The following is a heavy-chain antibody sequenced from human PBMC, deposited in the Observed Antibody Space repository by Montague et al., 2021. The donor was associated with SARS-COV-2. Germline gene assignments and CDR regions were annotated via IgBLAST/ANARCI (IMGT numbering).Heavy chain of an antibody. Sequence: SETLSLTCTVSGGSVSSRSYYWGWIHHPPGKGLEWFRTIFYTGNTYHNPSLKSRITISIDRSKNQFSLKLTSVTAADTSLYYCARHPGSPKDAFDIWGQGTMVTVSS. CDR1: GGSVSSRSYY. V-gene: IGHV4-39*01. CDR3: ARHPGSPKDAFDI. CDR2: IFYTGNT. J-gene: IGHJ3*02.